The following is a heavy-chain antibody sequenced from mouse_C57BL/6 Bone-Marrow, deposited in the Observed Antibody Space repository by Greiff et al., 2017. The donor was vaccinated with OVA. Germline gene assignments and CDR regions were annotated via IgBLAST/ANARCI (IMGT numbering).Heavy chain of an antibody. CDR2: IDPNSGGT. J-gene: IGHJ1*03. CDR3: ARAYGSSYRVHGYFDD. CDR1: GYTFTSYW. Sequence: QVQLQQSGAELVKPGASVKLSCKASGYTFTSYWMHWVKQRPGRGLEWIGRIDPNSGGTKYNEKFKSKATLTVDKPSSTAYMQLSSLTSEDSAVYYGARAYGSSYRVHGYFDDWGTGTTVTVSS. V-gene: IGHV1-72*01. D-gene: IGHD1-1*01.